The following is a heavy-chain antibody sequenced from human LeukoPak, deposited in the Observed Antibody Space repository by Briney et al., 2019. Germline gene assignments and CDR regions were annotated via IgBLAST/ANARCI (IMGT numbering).Heavy chain of an antibody. CDR3: ARRAGEYSHPYDY. CDR1: GFTVSSNS. CDR2: IYSGGNT. Sequence: GGSLRLSCTVSGFTVSSNSMSWVRQAPGRGLEWVSFIYSGGNTHYSDSVKGRFTISRDNSKNTLYLQMNSLRADDTAVYYCARRAGEYSHPYDYWGQGTLVTVSS. D-gene: IGHD4-17*01. J-gene: IGHJ4*02. V-gene: IGHV3-53*01.